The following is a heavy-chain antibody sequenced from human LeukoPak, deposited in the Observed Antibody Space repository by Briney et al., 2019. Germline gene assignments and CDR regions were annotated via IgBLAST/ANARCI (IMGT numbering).Heavy chain of an antibody. Sequence: GGSLRLSCAASGFTFSSYAMHWVRQAPGKGLEGVAVISYDGSNKYYADSVKGRFTISRDNSKNTLYLQMNSLRAEDTAVYYCARESRAFDIWGQGTMVTVSS. CDR3: ARESRAFDI. CDR2: ISYDGSNK. CDR1: GFTFSSYA. V-gene: IGHV3-30-3*01. J-gene: IGHJ3*02.